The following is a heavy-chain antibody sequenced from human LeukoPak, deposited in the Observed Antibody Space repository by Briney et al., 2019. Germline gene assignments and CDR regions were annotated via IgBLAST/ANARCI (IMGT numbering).Heavy chain of an antibody. CDR2: IRSSGSTI. Sequence: PGGSLRLSCAASGFTFSSYEMNWVRQAPGKGLEWVSYIRSSGSTIYYADSVQGRFTISRDNAKNSLYLQMNSLRAEDTAVYYCARDVSDDSSGYYYDWYFDLWGRGTLVTVSS. CDR3: ARDVSDDSSGYYYDWYFDL. J-gene: IGHJ2*01. V-gene: IGHV3-48*03. CDR1: GFTFSSYE. D-gene: IGHD3-22*01.